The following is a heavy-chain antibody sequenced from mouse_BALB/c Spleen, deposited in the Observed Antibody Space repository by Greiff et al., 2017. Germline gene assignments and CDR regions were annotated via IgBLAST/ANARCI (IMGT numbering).Heavy chain of an antibody. D-gene: IGHD1-1*01. V-gene: IGHV3-6*02. CDR2: ISYDGSN. CDR3: ARDRNLFPMDY. Sequence: VQLKESGPGLVKPSQSLSLTCSVTGYSITSGYYWNWIRQFPGNKLEWMGYISYDGSNNYNPSLKNRISITRDTSKNQFFLKLNSVTTEDTATYYCARDRNLFPMDYWGQGTSVTVSS. CDR1: GYSITSGYY. J-gene: IGHJ4*01.